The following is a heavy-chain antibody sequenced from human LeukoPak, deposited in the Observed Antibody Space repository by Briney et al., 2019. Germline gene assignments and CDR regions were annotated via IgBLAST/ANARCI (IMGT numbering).Heavy chain of an antibody. Sequence: SQTLSLTCTVSGGSISSGDYYWSWIRQPPGKGLEWIGYMYYSGSTYYNPSLKSRVTISVDTSKNQFPLKLSSVTAADTAVYYCARGVWDYYGSGSYSIRIYFDYWGQGTLVTVSS. J-gene: IGHJ4*02. V-gene: IGHV4-30-4*01. D-gene: IGHD3-10*01. CDR1: GGSISSGDYY. CDR3: ARGVWDYYGSGSYSIRIYFDY. CDR2: MYYSGST.